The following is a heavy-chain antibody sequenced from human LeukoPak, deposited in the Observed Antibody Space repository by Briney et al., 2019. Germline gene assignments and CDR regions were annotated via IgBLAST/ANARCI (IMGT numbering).Heavy chain of an antibody. CDR1: GFSFDSYA. Sequence: GGSLRLSCAASGFSFDSYAMHWVRQAPGKSLQWVSLISEDGRTTYYADSVKGRFTISRDNSKNSLYLQMNSLRTEDTALYYCTKAAVNIGYEPLDPFDIWGQGAVGTVSS. CDR2: ISEDGRTT. V-gene: IGHV3-43*02. J-gene: IGHJ3*02. CDR3: TKAAVNIGYEPLDPFDI. D-gene: IGHD5-12*01.